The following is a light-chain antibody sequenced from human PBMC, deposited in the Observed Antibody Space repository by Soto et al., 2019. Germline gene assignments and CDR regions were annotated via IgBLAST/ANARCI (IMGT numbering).Light chain of an antibody. CDR2: EVS. CDR3: CSYARSSTWM. CDR1: SSNIGAGYD. V-gene: IGLV1-40*01. Sequence: QSVLTQPPSVSGAPGQRVTISCTGSSSNIGAGYDVHWYQQLPGTAPKLMIYEVSKRPSGISNRFSGSKSGNTASLTISGLQAEDEADYYCCSYARSSTWMFGGGTKLTVL. J-gene: IGLJ3*02.